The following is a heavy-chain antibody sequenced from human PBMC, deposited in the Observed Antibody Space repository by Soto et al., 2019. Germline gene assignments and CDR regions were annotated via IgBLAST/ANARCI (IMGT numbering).Heavy chain of an antibody. CDR3: ARSQLGLLRLDY. D-gene: IGHD1-7*01. CDR1: GGSISSGDYY. J-gene: IGHJ4*02. Sequence: PSETLSLTCTVSGGSISSGDYYWSWIRQPPGKGLEWIGYIYYSGSTYYNPSLKSRVTISVDTSKNQFSLKLSSVTAADTAVYYCARSQLGLLRLDYWGQGTLVTVSS. V-gene: IGHV4-30-4*01. CDR2: IYYSGST.